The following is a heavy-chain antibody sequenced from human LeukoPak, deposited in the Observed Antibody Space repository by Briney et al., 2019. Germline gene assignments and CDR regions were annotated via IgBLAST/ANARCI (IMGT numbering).Heavy chain of an antibody. D-gene: IGHD5-12*01. Sequence: SETLSLTCTVSGGSISSNNYYWGWIRQPPGTGLEWIGNIYYSGSTYYNPSLKSRVTISVDTSKNQFSLKLSSVTAADTAMYYCAREVDIPVDSDGFDLWGQGTMVTVSS. J-gene: IGHJ3*01. CDR3: AREVDIPVDSDGFDL. CDR1: GGSISSNNYY. CDR2: IYYSGST. V-gene: IGHV4-39*07.